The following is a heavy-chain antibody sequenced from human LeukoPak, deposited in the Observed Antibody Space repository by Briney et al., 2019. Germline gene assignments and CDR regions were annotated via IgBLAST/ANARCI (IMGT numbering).Heavy chain of an antibody. J-gene: IGHJ4*02. V-gene: IGHV3-30*03. Sequence: GGSLRLSCAASGFTFSSYGMHWVRQAPGRGLEWVAFISYDESNTYHTDSVKGRFTISRDNSKNTLYLQMNSLRPEDTAVYYCARGRGASGSYYNSYYLDFWGQGTLVTVSS. CDR1: GFTFSSYG. CDR2: ISYDESNT. D-gene: IGHD3-10*01. CDR3: ARGRGASGSYYNSYYLDF.